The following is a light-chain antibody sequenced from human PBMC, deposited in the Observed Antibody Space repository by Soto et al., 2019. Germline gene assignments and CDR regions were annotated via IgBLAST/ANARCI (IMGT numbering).Light chain of an antibody. CDR1: SSDLAIYNY. Sequence: QSVLTQPASVSGSPGQSITISCTGTSSDLAIYNYVSWYQQQPGKAPKLMIYQVTNRPSGVSNRFSGSRSGNTASLTISGLQAEDEADYYCSSYTDSSNYFFGTGTKLTVL. V-gene: IGLV2-14*01. CDR3: SSYTDSSNYF. CDR2: QVT. J-gene: IGLJ1*01.